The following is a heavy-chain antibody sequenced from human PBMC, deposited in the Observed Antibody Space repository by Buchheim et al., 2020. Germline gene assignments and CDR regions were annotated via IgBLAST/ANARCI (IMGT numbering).Heavy chain of an antibody. D-gene: IGHD4-17*01. CDR2: IHYSGST. Sequence: QVQLQESGPGLVKPSETLSLTCTVSGGSISSYYWSWIRQPPGGGLECIAYIHYSGSTNYNPSLKSRVTISVDTSKPPFSLKVSSVTAADTAVYYCARRGHYGDYDNWGQGTL. J-gene: IGHJ4*02. V-gene: IGHV4-59*08. CDR3: ARRGHYGDYDN. CDR1: GGSISSYY.